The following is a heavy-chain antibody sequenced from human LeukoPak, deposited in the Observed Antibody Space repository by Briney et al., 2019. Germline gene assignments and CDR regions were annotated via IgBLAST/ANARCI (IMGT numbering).Heavy chain of an antibody. J-gene: IGHJ4*02. Sequence: GGSLRLSCAASGFTFSSYVVNWVRQAPGKGLEWVSAISGSGGSTYYADSVKGRFTISRDNSKNTLYLQMNSLRAEDTAVYYCAKSYGDNGGIDYWGQGTLVTVSS. D-gene: IGHD4-17*01. CDR3: AKSYGDNGGIDY. CDR2: ISGSGGST. CDR1: GFTFSSYV. V-gene: IGHV3-23*01.